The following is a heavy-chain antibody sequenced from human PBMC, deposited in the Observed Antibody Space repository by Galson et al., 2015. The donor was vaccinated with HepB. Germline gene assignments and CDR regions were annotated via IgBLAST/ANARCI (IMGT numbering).Heavy chain of an antibody. V-gene: IGHV1-69*13. D-gene: IGHD6-13*01. J-gene: IGHJ4*02. CDR1: GGTFSSYA. CDR3: AREGIAAAGCDY. Sequence: SVKVSCKASGGTFSSYAISWVRQAPGQGLEWMGGIIPIFGTANYAQKFQGRVTITADESTSTAYMELSSLRSEDTAVYYCAREGIAAAGCDYWGQGTLVTVSS. CDR2: IIPIFGTA.